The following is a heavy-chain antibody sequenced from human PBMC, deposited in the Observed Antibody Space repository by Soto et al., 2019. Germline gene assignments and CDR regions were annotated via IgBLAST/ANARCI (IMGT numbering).Heavy chain of an antibody. CDR3: ARESGTYDSSGPDAFDI. CDR2: IIPIVAIA. D-gene: IGHD3-22*01. J-gene: IGHJ3*02. Sequence: QVKLVQSGAEVKKPGSSVTVSCKASGGTFSSYIINWVRQAPGQGLEWMGRIIPIVAIANYAQKFQGRVTITADKSTSTAYTELSSLRSEDTAVYYCARESGTYDSSGPDAFDIWGQGTMVTVSS. CDR1: GGTFSSYI. V-gene: IGHV1-69*08.